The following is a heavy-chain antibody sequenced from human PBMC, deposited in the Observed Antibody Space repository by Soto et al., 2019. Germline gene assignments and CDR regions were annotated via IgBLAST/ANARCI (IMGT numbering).Heavy chain of an antibody. CDR2: ISGSGGGT. J-gene: IGHJ3*01. D-gene: IGHD4-17*01. Sequence: EVQVVESGGGLVQPGGSLRLSCATSKFTFSAYAMTWVRQAPGEGLEWVSSISGSGGGTSYADSVKGRFSISRDNSKNTLYLRMNRLRVEDTAVYYCTRDPNGDHIGDFDFWGQGIVVTVSS. CDR3: TRDPNGDHIGDFDF. V-gene: IGHV3-23*04. CDR1: KFTFSAYA.